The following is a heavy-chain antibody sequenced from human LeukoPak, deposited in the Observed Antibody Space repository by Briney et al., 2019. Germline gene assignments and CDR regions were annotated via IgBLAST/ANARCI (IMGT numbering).Heavy chain of an antibody. Sequence: ASVKVSCKASGYTFTGYYMHWVRQAPGQGLEWMGWINPNSGVTNYAQKFQGRVTMTRDTSISTAYMELSRLRSDDTAVYYCANAYGSGSYSFDPWGQGTLVTVSS. CDR3: ANAYGSGSYSFDP. D-gene: IGHD3-10*01. V-gene: IGHV1-2*02. J-gene: IGHJ5*02. CDR1: GYTFTGYY. CDR2: INPNSGVT.